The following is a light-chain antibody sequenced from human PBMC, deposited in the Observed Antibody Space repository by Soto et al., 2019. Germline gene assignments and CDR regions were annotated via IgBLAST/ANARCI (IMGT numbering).Light chain of an antibody. CDR2: DVS. CDR1: SSDVGGYDY. Sequence: QSVLTQPASVSGSPGQSITISCTGTSSDVGGYDYVSWYQQHPGKAPKLMIYDVSTRPSGISNRFSGSKSGNTASLTISGLQAEDEAEYYCSSYTSSNTLVFGGGTKLTVL. V-gene: IGLV2-14*01. J-gene: IGLJ2*01. CDR3: SSYTSSNTLV.